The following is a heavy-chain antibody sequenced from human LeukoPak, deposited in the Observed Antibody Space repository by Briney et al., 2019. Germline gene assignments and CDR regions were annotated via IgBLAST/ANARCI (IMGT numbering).Heavy chain of an antibody. Sequence: GGSLRLSCAASRFTFSRYWMHWVRQAPGKGLESVSRINTDGTVTTYADSVKDRFTVSRDNADNTMFLQMNSVRDEDTAVYYCATKQWLAPPPDSWGQGTPVTVSS. CDR1: RFTFSRYW. V-gene: IGHV3-74*01. D-gene: IGHD6-19*01. CDR3: ATKQWLAPPPDS. CDR2: INTDGTVT. J-gene: IGHJ4*02.